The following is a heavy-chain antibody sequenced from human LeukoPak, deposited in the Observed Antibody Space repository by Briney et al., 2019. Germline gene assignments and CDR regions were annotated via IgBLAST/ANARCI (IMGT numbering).Heavy chain of an antibody. V-gene: IGHV3-23*01. CDR2: ISNNGGRT. Sequence: GGSLRLSCAGSGFSFSSNTMSWVRQAPGRGLEWVSAISNNGGRTDYADSVKGRFTISRDNSKSTLYLHMDSLRAEDTAVYYCARDEDTSALSEYWGQGPLHTVSS. J-gene: IGHJ4*02. CDR1: GFSFSSNT. CDR3: ARDEDTSALSEY. D-gene: IGHD2/OR15-2a*01.